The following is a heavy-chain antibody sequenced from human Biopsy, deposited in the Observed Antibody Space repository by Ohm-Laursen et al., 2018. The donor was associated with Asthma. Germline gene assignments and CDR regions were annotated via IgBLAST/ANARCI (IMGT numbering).Heavy chain of an antibody. CDR1: GASSITTTNY. CDR2: IYYSGTT. D-gene: IGHD1-1*01. CDR3: ARHWSGTGWHDIYNWFDP. V-gene: IGHV4-39*01. Sequence: SETLSLTCPVSGASSITTTNYWAWIRQPPGERLEWVGSIYYSGTTIYNWSLKSRLSLSVDTSRNQFSLRLRSVTAADTAVYYCARHWSGTGWHDIYNWFDPWGQGTQVTVSS. J-gene: IGHJ5*01.